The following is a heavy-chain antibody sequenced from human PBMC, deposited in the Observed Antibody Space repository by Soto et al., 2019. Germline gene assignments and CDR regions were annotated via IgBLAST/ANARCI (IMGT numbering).Heavy chain of an antibody. CDR1: WFTFSDYY. CDR2: ISSSSSYT. Sequence: GPLRLRCGASWFTFSDYYVSRIRQAPGKGLGWVSYISSSSSYTNYADSVKGRFTISRDNAKNSLYLQMNSLRAEDTAVYYCARDRAPEYYDFWSGYYRPDYYYYYGMDVWGQGTTVTVSS. CDR3: ARDRAPEYYDFWSGYYRPDYYYYYGMDV. V-gene: IGHV3-11*06. D-gene: IGHD3-3*01. J-gene: IGHJ6*02.